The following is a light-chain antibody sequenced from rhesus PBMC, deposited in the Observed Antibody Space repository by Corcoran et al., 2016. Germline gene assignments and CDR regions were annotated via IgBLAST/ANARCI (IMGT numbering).Light chain of an antibody. V-gene: IGKV1-43*02. Sequence: DIQMTQSPSSLSASVGDRVTITCRASQGISNFLSWYQQKPVKAPKLLIYDASTLQGGVPSRFSGSGSGTDFTLTISSMQPEDFPTYYCLQYNSDPFTFGPGTKLDIK. CDR2: DAS. J-gene: IGKJ3*01. CDR3: LQYNSDPFT. CDR1: QGISNF.